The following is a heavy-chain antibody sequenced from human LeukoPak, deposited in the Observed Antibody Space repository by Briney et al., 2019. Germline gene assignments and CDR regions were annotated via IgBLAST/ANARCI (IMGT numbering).Heavy chain of an antibody. V-gene: IGHV3-21*01. CDR2: ISSSSSYV. Sequence: GGSLRLSCAASGFTFSSYSMNWVRQAPGKGLEWVSSISSSSSYVYYADSVKGRFTISRDNAKNSLYLQMNSLRAEDTAAYYCARGAAAGPWFDYWGQGTLVTVSS. CDR1: GFTFSSYS. CDR3: ARGAAAGPWFDY. J-gene: IGHJ4*02. D-gene: IGHD6-13*01.